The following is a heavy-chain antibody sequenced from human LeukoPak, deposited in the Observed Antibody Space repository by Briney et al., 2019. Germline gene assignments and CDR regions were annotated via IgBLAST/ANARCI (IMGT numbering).Heavy chain of an antibody. CDR3: ARGVVDGWIQPSLLDY. D-gene: IGHD5-18*01. Sequence: GGSLRLSCAASGFTFSSYALHWVRQAPGKGLEWVAVISYDGSNKYYADSVKGRFTISRDNSKNTLYLQMNSLRAEDTAVYYCARGVVDGWIQPSLLDYWGQGTLVTVSS. CDR2: ISYDGSNK. CDR1: GFTFSSYA. J-gene: IGHJ4*02. V-gene: IGHV3-30*04.